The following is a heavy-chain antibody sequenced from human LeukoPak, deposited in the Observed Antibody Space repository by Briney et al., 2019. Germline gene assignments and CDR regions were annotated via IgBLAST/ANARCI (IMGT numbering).Heavy chain of an antibody. D-gene: IGHD6-13*01. CDR2: ISSSSSTI. CDR1: GFTFSSYS. J-gene: IGHJ4*02. Sequence: AGGSLRLSCAASGFTFSSYSMNWVRQAPGKGLEWVSHISSSSSTIYYADSVKGRFTISRDNAKNSLYLQMNSLRAEDTAVYYCARPYSISWYLSYFDYWGQGTLVTVSS. V-gene: IGHV3-48*01. CDR3: ARPYSISWYLSYFDY.